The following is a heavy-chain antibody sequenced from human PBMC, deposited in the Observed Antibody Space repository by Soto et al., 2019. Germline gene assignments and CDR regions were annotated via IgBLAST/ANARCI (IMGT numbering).Heavy chain of an antibody. J-gene: IGHJ6*02. CDR1: GGSFSGYY. CDR3: ARGTYCGGDCYYYGMDV. CDR2: INHSGST. V-gene: IGHV4-34*01. Sequence: SETLSLTCAVYGGSFSGYYWSWIRQPPGKGLEWIGEINHSGSTNYNPSLKSRVTISVDTSKNQFSLKLSSVTAADTAVYYCARGTYCGGDCYYYGMDVWGQGTTVTVSS. D-gene: IGHD2-21*01.